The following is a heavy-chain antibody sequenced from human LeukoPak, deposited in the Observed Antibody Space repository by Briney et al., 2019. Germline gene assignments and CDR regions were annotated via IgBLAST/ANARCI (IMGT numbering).Heavy chain of an antibody. CDR1: GGTCSIYA. D-gene: IGHD3-22*01. CDR3: ARAEGEPSLVVVTGYMDV. V-gene: IGHV1-69*06. CDR2: IIPIFGTA. Sequence: GASVKVSCKASGGTCSIYAISWLRQAPGQGLEWMGGIIPIFGTANYAQKFQGRVTITADKSTSTAYMELSSLRSEDTAVYYCARAEGEPSLVVVTGYMDVWGKGTTVTVSS. J-gene: IGHJ6*03.